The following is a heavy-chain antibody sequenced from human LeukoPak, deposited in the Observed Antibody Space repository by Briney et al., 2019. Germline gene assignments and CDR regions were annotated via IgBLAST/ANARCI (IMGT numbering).Heavy chain of an antibody. CDR3: AKDTGYSITIFGVNY. Sequence: GRSLRLCCAASGFTFDDYAMHCVRQAPGKGLEWVSGISWNSGSIGYADSVKGRFTISRDNAKNSLYLQMNSLRAEDTALYYCAKDTGYSITIFGVNYWGQGTLVTVSS. CDR2: ISWNSGSI. D-gene: IGHD3-3*01. J-gene: IGHJ4*02. V-gene: IGHV3-9*01. CDR1: GFTFDDYA.